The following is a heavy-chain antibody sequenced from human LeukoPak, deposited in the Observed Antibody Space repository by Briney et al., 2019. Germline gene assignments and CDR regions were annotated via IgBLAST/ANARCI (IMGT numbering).Heavy chain of an antibody. D-gene: IGHD5-24*01. J-gene: IGHJ4*02. V-gene: IGHV3-21*01. CDR3: ARGRDGSQSPIDY. CDR1: GFTFSNYN. CDR2: ISSSSSYI. Sequence: GGSLRLSCAASGFTFSNYNMNWARQAPGKGLEWVSSISSSSSYIYYADSVRGRFTISRDNAKNSLYLQMISLRAEDTAVYYYARGRDGSQSPIDYWGQGTLVTVSS.